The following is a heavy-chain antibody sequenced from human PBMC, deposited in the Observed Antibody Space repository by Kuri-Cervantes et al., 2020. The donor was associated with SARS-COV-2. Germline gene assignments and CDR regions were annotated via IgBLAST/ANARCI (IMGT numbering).Heavy chain of an antibody. J-gene: IGHJ4*02. D-gene: IGHD1-7*01. CDR2: VHTSGST. CDR3: ASVLTGTTTAPDY. Sequence: SETLSLTCTVSGGSISGYYWNWIRQPAGKGLEWIGRVHTSGSTNYNPSLKSRVTISVDTSKNQFSLKLSSVTAADTAVYYCASVLTGTTTAPDYWGQGALVTVSS. CDR1: GGSISGYY. V-gene: IGHV4-4*07.